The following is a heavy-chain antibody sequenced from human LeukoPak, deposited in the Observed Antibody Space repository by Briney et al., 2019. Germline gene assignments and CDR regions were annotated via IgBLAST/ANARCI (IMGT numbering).Heavy chain of an antibody. Sequence: SETLSLTCAVYGGSFSGYYWSWIRQPPGKGLEWIGEINHSGSTNYNPSLKSRVTISVDTSKNQFSLKLSSVTAADTAVYYCASLRFGVLGYWGQGTLVTVSS. J-gene: IGHJ4*02. D-gene: IGHD3-10*01. CDR3: ASLRFGVLGY. CDR1: GGSFSGYY. V-gene: IGHV4-34*01. CDR2: INHSGST.